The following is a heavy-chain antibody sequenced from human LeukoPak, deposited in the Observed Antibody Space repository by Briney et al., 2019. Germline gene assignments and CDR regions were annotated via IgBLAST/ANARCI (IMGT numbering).Heavy chain of an antibody. D-gene: IGHD6-13*01. CDR2: ISSGSSYI. V-gene: IGHV3-21*01. CDR3: ARDRNQQLVSFDY. Sequence: GGSLRLSCAASGFTFRSYSMNWVRQAPGKGLEWVSSISSGSSYIYYADSVKGRFTISRDNAKNSLYLQMNSLRDEDTAVYYCARDRNQQLVSFDYWGQGTLVTVSP. CDR1: GFTFRSYS. J-gene: IGHJ4*02.